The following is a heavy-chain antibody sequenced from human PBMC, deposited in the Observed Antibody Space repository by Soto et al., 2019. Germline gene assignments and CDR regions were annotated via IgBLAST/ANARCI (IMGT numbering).Heavy chain of an antibody. V-gene: IGHV4-59*11. CDR1: GGSISSHY. D-gene: IGHD3-10*01. Sequence: PSETLSLTCTVSGGSISSHYWSWIRQPPGKGLEWIGYMYYFGSTNYNYNPSLKSRVTISVDTSKNQFSLKLSSVTAADTAVYYCARDQGRFGEFFTAPDYYYYGMDVWGQGTTVTVSS. CDR3: ARDQGRFGEFFTAPDYYYYGMDV. J-gene: IGHJ6*02. CDR2: MYYFGSTNY.